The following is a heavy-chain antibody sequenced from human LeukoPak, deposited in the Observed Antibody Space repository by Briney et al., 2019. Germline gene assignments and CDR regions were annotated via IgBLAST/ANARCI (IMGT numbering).Heavy chain of an antibody. D-gene: IGHD2-21*02. CDR2: IIPIFGTA. CDR1: GYTFTSYD. J-gene: IGHJ6*03. V-gene: IGHV1-69*05. CDR3: ARTAHSYYYYYMDV. Sequence: SVKVSCKASGYTFTSYDINWVRQATGQGLEWMGGIIPIFGTANYAQKFQGRVTITTDESTSTAYMELSSLRSEDTAVYYCARTAHSYYYYYMDVWGKGTTVTVSS.